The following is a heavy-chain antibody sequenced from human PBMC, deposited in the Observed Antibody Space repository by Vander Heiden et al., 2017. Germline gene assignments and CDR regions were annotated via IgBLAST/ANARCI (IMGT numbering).Heavy chain of an antibody. CDR3: AKGYYYDSSGQIDY. J-gene: IGHJ4*02. CDR1: GFTFDDYA. D-gene: IGHD3-22*01. CDR2: ITWNSDRI. V-gene: IGHV3-9*01. Sequence: GQHGRSLRLSCAASGFTFDDYAMHWVRQAPGKGLEWVSGITWNSDRIGYADSVKGRFTISRDSSKNSLYLQMNSLRPEDTALYYCAKGYYYDSSGQIDYWGQGTLVTVSS.